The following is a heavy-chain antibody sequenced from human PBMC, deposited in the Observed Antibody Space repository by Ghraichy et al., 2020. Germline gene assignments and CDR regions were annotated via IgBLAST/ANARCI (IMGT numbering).Heavy chain of an antibody. J-gene: IGHJ4*02. V-gene: IGHV3-49*03. CDR3: TRDRPIDY. CDR1: GFTFGDYA. Sequence: GGSLRLSCTASGFTFGDYAMAWFRQAPGKGLEWVGFIRSQTDGGTTAHAASVKGRFTISRDDSKNIAYLQMNSLETEDIAVYYCTRDRPIDYWGQGTLV. CDR2: IRSQTDGGTT.